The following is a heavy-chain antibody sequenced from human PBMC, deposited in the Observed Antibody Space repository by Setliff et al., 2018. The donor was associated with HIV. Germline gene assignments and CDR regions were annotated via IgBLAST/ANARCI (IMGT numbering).Heavy chain of an antibody. CDR1: GYSIRSTYY. J-gene: IGHJ4*02. Sequence: SETLSLTCAVSGYSIRSTYYWGWIRQPPGKGLEWIGSIFHSGSTYYNPSLQGRVTISVDNYNNQFSLKLSSVTAADTAVYYCASEIVDYGSSGYSHYWGQGTLVTAPQ. CDR3: ASEIVDYGSSGYSHY. V-gene: IGHV4-38-2*01. CDR2: IFHSGST. D-gene: IGHD3-22*01.